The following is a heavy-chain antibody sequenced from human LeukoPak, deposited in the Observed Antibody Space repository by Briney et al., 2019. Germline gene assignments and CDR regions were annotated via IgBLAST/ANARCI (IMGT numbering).Heavy chain of an antibody. Sequence: PGGSLRLSCAASGFTFSSYGMHWVRQAPGKGLEWVAVISYDGSNKYYADSVKGRFTISRDNSKNTLYLQMNSLRPEDTAMYYCAKAFGWELTDSVDYWGQGTLVTVSS. D-gene: IGHD1-26*01. CDR3: AKAFGWELTDSVDY. J-gene: IGHJ4*02. V-gene: IGHV3-30*18. CDR1: GFTFSSYG. CDR2: ISYDGSNK.